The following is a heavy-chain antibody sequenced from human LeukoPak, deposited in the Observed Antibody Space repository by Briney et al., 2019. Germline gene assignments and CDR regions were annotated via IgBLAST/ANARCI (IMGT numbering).Heavy chain of an antibody. D-gene: IGHD6-19*01. CDR2: IKRDGSDK. V-gene: IGHV3-7*04. Sequence: SGGSLRLSCAASGFTFSSYWMNWVRQAPGKGLEWVANIKRDGSDKNYVDSVKGRFTISRDNAKDSLYLQMNGLRADDTAVYYCVRGSGWLTSHWGQGTMVTVSS. CDR3: VRGSGWLTSH. CDR1: GFTFSSYW. J-gene: IGHJ3*01.